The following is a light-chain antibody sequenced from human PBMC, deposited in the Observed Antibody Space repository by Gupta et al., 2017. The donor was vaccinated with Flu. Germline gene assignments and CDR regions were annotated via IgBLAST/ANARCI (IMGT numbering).Light chain of an antibody. CDR2: SDN. J-gene: IGLJ2*01. V-gene: IGLV1-44*01. CDR1: TSNIGGNT. Sequence: QSLLTPPPSASDTPGLRVTISCSGSTSNIGGNTVNWYQPFPGSAPKLLIYSDNKRPSGVPDRFSGSKSGTSASVAISGLQAEDEADYYCAAGDDSLNGVVFGGGTKLTVL. CDR3: AAGDDSLNGVV.